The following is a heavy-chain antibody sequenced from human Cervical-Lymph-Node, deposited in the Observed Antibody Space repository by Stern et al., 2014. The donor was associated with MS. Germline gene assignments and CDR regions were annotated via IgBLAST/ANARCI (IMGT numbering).Heavy chain of an antibody. CDR2: ISSDASKE. D-gene: IGHD3-10*01. CDR1: GFTFSSFA. V-gene: IGHV3-30*03. Sequence: VQLVESGGGVVQPGRSLRLSCATSGFTFSSFAMHWVRQAPGTGLELLAVISSDASKETYADSVRGRFSISRDSSSRTLYLEMTSLRVEDTALYYCVPGSGAFDSWGQGTLVIVSS. CDR3: VPGSGAFDS. J-gene: IGHJ4*02.